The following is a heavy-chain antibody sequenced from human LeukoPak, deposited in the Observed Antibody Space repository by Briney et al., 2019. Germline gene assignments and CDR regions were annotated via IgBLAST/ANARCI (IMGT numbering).Heavy chain of an antibody. CDR1: GGSFSGYY. CDR2: INHSGST. J-gene: IGHJ5*02. V-gene: IGHV4-34*01. Sequence: PSETLSLTCAVYGGSFSGYYWSWIRQPPGKGLEWIGEINHSGSTNYNPSLKSRVTISVDTSKNQFSLKLSSVTAADTAVYYCARAWFRFDRWGQGTLVTVSS. D-gene: IGHD3-10*01. CDR3: ARAWFRFDR.